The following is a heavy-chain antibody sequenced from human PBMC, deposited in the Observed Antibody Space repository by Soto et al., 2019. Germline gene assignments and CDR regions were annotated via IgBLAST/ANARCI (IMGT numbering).Heavy chain of an antibody. V-gene: IGHV3-23*01. CDR1: GFTFSSYA. Sequence: EVQLLESGGGLVQPGGSLRLSCAASGFTFSSYAMSWVRQAPGKGLEWVSAISGSGGSTYYADSAKGRFTISRDNSKNTLYLQMNSLRAEDTAVYYCAKYPTDTYYYGSGSPSRYYFDYWGQGTLVTVSS. CDR2: ISGSGGST. D-gene: IGHD3-10*01. J-gene: IGHJ4*02. CDR3: AKYPTDTYYYGSGSPSRYYFDY.